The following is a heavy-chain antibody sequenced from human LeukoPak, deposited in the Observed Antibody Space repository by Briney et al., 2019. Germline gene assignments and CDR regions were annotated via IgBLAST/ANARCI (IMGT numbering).Heavy chain of an antibody. D-gene: IGHD1-26*01. J-gene: IGHJ4*02. CDR2: ISPYNGNT. Sequence: ASVKVSCKASGYTFTSYDINWVRQAPGQGLEWMAWISPYNGNTKYVQNLQGRLTITTDTSTSTAYMELRSLTSDDTAVYFCAREESIGRYQFLHDSWGQGTLVTVSS. CDR3: AREESIGRYQFLHDS. CDR1: GYTFTSYD. V-gene: IGHV1-18*01.